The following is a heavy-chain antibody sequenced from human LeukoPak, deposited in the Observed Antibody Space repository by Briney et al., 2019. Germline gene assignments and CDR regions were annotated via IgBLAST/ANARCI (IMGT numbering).Heavy chain of an antibody. V-gene: IGHV3-21*01. Sequence: PGGSLRLSCAASGFTFSDYIMNWVRQALGKGLEWVSYISSSSNYIYYADSVKGRFTISRDNAKNSLYLQMNSLRAEDTAVYYCARECMDTTMVDAFDIWGQGTMVTVSS. CDR3: ARECMDTTMVDAFDI. D-gene: IGHD5-18*01. J-gene: IGHJ3*02. CDR2: ISSSSNYI. CDR1: GFTFSDYI.